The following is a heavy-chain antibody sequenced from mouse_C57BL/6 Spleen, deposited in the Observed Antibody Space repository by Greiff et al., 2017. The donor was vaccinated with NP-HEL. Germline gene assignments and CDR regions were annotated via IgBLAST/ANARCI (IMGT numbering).Heavy chain of an antibody. V-gene: IGHV14-2*01. D-gene: IGHD4-1*01. CDR3: ARGTGPFAY. J-gene: IGHJ3*01. CDR2: IDPEDGET. CDR1: GFNIKDYY. Sequence: EVQLQQSGAELVKPGASVKLSCTASGFNIKDYYMHWAKQRTEQGLEWIGRIDPEDGETKYAPKFQGKATITADTSSNTAYLQLSSLTSEDTAVYYCARGTGPFAYWGQGTLVTVSA.